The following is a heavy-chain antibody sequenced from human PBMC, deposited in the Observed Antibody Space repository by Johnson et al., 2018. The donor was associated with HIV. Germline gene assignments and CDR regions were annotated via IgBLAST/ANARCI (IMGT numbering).Heavy chain of an antibody. D-gene: IGHD1-26*01. V-gene: IGHV3-11*04. CDR3: ARLDRRSGSYYPGDFDI. J-gene: IGHJ3*02. CDR1: GFTFSDYY. CDR2: ISNSGGSK. Sequence: QVQLVESGGGLVKPRGSLRLSCAASGFTFSDYYMSWIRQAPGKGLEWVSYISNSGGSKYYADSVKGRFTISRDNAQNSLYLQMNSLRAGDTAVYYCARLDRRSGSYYPGDFDIWGQGTMVTVSS.